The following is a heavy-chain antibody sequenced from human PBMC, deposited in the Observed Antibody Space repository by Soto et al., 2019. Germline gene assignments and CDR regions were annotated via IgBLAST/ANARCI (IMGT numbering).Heavy chain of an antibody. V-gene: IGHV3-30-3*01. CDR2: TSNDGSNT. CDR1: AFTLSKCV. D-gene: IGHD3-9*01. J-gene: IGHJ6*02. CDR3: ARQLAYYEMLTGFYYYYGMDG. Sequence: PGGALRLSCAASAFTLSKCVMHWVRQARGTGLERVAVTSNDGSNTYYADSVKGRFTISRDNSKNTLYLQMNSLRTEDTAVYYCARQLAYYEMLTGFYYYYGMDGWGQGTTVTVSS.